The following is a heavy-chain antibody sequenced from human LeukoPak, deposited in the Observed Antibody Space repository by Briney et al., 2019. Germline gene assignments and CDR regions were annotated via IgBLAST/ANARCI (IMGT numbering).Heavy chain of an antibody. D-gene: IGHD3-16*01. CDR3: AREWGRSDRATLKAGDAFDI. CDR2: IKTNTGNP. V-gene: IGHV7-4-1*02. J-gene: IGHJ3*02. CDR1: GCTFTNYA. Sequence: ASVKVSCKSSGCTFTNYAMNWVRRAPGQGLEWMGWIKTNTGNPTYAQGFTGRFVFSLDTSVSTAYLQISSLKAEDTAVYYCAREWGRSDRATLKAGDAFDIWGQGTMVIVSS.